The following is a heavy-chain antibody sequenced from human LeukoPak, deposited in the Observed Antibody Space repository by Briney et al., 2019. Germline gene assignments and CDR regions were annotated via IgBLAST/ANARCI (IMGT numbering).Heavy chain of an antibody. Sequence: SETLSLTCTVSGGSIRSRDYYWSWIRQPPGKGLEWIGYISYSGSSYYKPSLKSRVTISVDTSKNQFSVILSSVTAADTAVYYWARVDTATYNYGMEGWGQGTTGNVSS. CDR3: ARVDTATYNYGMEG. J-gene: IGHJ6*01. CDR2: ISYSGSS. CDR1: GGSIRSRDYY. V-gene: IGHV4-30-4*01. D-gene: IGHD5-18*01.